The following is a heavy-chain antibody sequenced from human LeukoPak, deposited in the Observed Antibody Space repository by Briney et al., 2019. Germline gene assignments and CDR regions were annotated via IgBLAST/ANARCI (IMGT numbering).Heavy chain of an antibody. J-gene: IGHJ4*02. CDR3: ARHKSGSYYSFDC. CDR2: IYYSGST. CDR1: GPSISSYY. D-gene: IGHD1-26*01. Sequence: PSETLSLTCTVSGPSISSYYWSWIRQPPGKGLEWIGYIYYSGSTNYNPSLKSRVTISVDTSKNQFSLKLSSVTAADTAVYYCARHKSGSYYSFDCWGQGTLVTVSS. V-gene: IGHV4-59*08.